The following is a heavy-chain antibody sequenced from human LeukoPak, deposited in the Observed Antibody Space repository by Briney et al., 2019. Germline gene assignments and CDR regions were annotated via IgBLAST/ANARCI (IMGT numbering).Heavy chain of an antibody. CDR2: LYSPGTN. D-gene: IGHD3-22*01. CDR3: ARGIGTSYDSSRDAFDI. J-gene: IGHJ3*02. Sequence: SETLSLTCTVSAGSINSGDYYWSWIRQPAGKGLEWIGRLYSPGTNYNYNPSLKSRVTIAIDTSKNQFSLKLTSVTAADTAVYYCARGIGTSYDSSRDAFDIWGQGTMVTVSS. V-gene: IGHV4-61*02. CDR1: AGSINSGDYY.